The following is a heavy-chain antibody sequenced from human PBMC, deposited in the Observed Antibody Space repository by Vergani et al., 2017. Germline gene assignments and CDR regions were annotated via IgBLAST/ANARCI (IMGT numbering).Heavy chain of an antibody. D-gene: IGHD3-22*01. CDR1: GFTFSSYA. V-gene: IGHV3-23*01. J-gene: IGHJ4*02. CDR2: ISGSGGST. CDR3: AKDRASSGYYASDFDY. Sequence: EVQLLESGGGLVQPGGSLRLSCAASGFTFSSYAMSWVRQAPGKGLEWVSAISGSGGSTYYADSVKGRFTISRDNSKNTLYLQINSLRAEDTAVYYCAKDRASSGYYASDFDYWGQGTLVTVSS.